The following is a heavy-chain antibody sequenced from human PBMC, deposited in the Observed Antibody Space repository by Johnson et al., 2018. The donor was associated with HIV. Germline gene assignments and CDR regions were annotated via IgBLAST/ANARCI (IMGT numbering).Heavy chain of an antibody. Sequence: VQLVESGGGLVQPGGSLRLSCAASGFPFSSYWMSWVRQAPGKGLEWVANINQDGSENYYVDSVKGRFTISRDNAKNSLYLQMHSLRAEDTAVYYCARDTWIFGVVIERSDAFDIWGQGTMVTVSS. J-gene: IGHJ3*02. CDR2: INQDGSEN. CDR1: GFPFSSYW. CDR3: ARDTWIFGVVIERSDAFDI. V-gene: IGHV3-7*05. D-gene: IGHD3-3*01.